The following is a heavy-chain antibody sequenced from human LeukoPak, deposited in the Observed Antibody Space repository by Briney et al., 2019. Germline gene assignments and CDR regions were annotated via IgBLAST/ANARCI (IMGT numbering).Heavy chain of an antibody. CDR1: GVTLSSYA. D-gene: IGHD2-15*01. CDR3: AKAPSLFCSGGSCLFDY. CDR2: ISGSGGST. Sequence: PGGSLRLSCAASGVTLSSYAMSWVRQAPGKGLEWVSAISGSGGSTYYADSVKGRFTISRDNSKNTLYLQMNSLRAEDTAVYYCAKAPSLFCSGGSCLFDYWGQGTLVTVSS. J-gene: IGHJ4*02. V-gene: IGHV3-23*01.